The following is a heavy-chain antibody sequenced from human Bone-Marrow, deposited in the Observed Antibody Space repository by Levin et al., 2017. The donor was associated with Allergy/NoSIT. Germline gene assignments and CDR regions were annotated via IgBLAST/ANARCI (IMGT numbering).Heavy chain of an antibody. CDR2: MFAGGAA. D-gene: IGHD6-13*01. CDR3: AGDETFNSWHTGWFDP. CDR1: GDSINNTNHY. Sequence: PSETLSLTCTVSGDSINNTNHYWSWIRQPAGKGLEWIGRMFAGGAATYNRSLRSRVTISIDTSKNQFSLTLTSVTAADTAVYYCAGDETFNSWHTGWFDPWGQGTLVTVSS. V-gene: IGHV4-61*02. J-gene: IGHJ5*02.